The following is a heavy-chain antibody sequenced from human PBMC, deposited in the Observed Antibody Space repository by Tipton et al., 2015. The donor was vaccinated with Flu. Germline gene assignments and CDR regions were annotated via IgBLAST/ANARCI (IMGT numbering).Heavy chain of an antibody. CDR2: IYYSGST. CDR3: TRGYFRELDY. CDR1: GGSISSYY. J-gene: IGHJ4*02. D-gene: IGHD3-10*01. V-gene: IGHV4-59*01. Sequence: TLSLTCTVSGGSISSYYWSWIRQPPGKGLEWIGYIYYSGSTNYNPSLKSRVTISVDTSKNQFSLKLSSVTAADTAVYCCTRGYFRELDYWGQGTLVTVS.